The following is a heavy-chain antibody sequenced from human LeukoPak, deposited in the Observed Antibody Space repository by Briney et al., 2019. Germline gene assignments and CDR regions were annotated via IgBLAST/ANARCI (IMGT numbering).Heavy chain of an antibody. J-gene: IGHJ4*02. V-gene: IGHV1-69*06. CDR1: GGTFSSYA. D-gene: IGHD6-13*01. Sequence: GASVKVSCKASGGTFSSYAISWVRQAPGQGLEWMGGIIPIFGTANYAQKFQGRVTITADKSTSTAYMELRSLRSDDTAVYYCARVVGSWYVDAENWGQGTLVTVSS. CDR3: ARVVGSWYVDAEN. CDR2: IIPIFGTA.